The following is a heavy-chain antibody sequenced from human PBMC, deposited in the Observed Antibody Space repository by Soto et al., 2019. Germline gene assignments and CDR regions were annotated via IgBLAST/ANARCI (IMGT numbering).Heavy chain of an antibody. J-gene: IGHJ4*02. CDR3: ARDGGYSRAAFDF. D-gene: IGHD3-10*01. Sequence: GASVNFTCKASGYTFTTFGLSWVRQAPGQGLEWLGWINTNNGDRNYAQSFRGRVSLTRDTSTNTAFMDLMSLTSNDTAVYYCARDGGYSRAAFDFWGQGTPVTVSS. CDR2: INTNNGDR. CDR1: GYTFTTFG. V-gene: IGHV1-18*01.